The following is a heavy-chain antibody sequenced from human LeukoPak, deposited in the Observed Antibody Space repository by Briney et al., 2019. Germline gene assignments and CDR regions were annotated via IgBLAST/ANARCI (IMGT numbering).Heavy chain of an antibody. V-gene: IGHV3-11*01. Sequence: GGSLRLSCAASGFTFSDYYMSWIRQAPGKGLEWVSYISSSGSTKYYADSVKGRFTISRDNAKNSLYLQMNSLRAEDTAVYYCAREHLDCSSTSCPPTYYYYGMDVWGQGTTVTVSS. D-gene: IGHD2-2*01. CDR1: GFTFSDYY. CDR2: ISSSGSTK. J-gene: IGHJ6*02. CDR3: AREHLDCSSTSCPPTYYYYGMDV.